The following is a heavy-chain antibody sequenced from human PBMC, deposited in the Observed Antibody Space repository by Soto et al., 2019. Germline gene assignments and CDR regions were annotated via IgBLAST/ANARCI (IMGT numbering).Heavy chain of an antibody. Sequence: QVQLVQSGAEVKKPGASVKVSCKASGYTFTSYGISWVRQAPGQGLEWMGWISAYNGNTNYAQKHQGIATMTTDPSTSTAYMELRSLRADDTAVYYCARDRYCSGGSCFGGSKHAAYWGQGTLVTVSS. CDR1: GYTFTSYG. J-gene: IGHJ4*02. CDR2: ISAYNGNT. V-gene: IGHV1-18*01. D-gene: IGHD2-15*01. CDR3: ARDRYCSGGSCFGGSKHAAY.